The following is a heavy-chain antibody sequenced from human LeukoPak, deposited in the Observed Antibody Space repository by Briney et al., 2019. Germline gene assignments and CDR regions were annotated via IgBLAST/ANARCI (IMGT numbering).Heavy chain of an antibody. V-gene: IGHV3-23*01. D-gene: IGHD2-15*01. J-gene: IGHJ3*02. CDR1: GFTFSSYA. Sequence: GGSLRLSCAASGFTFSSYAMNWVRQAPGKGLEWVSTISGTGGGTYYADSVKGRFTISRDNSKNTVYLQMNSLRAEDTAIYYCAKSYCSGGSCYPHAFDIWGQGTMVTVSS. CDR2: ISGTGGGT. CDR3: AKSYCSGGSCYPHAFDI.